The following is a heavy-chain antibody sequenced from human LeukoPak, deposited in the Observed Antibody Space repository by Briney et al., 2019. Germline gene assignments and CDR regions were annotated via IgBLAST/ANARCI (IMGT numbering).Heavy chain of an antibody. J-gene: IGHJ4*02. CDR2: IKYDGSEK. CDR1: GFTFSSKW. D-gene: IGHD3-10*01. V-gene: IGHV3-7*01. Sequence: TGGSLRLSCAASGFTFSSKWMSWVRQAPGKGPEWVANIKYDGSEKYCVDSVKGRFTISRDNAKNSLYLQMNSLRVEDTAVYYCARDGSGEWPIGYWGQGTLVTVSS. CDR3: ARDGSGEWPIGY.